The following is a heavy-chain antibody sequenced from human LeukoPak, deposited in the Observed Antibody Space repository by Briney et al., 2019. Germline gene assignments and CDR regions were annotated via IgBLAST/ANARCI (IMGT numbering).Heavy chain of an antibody. V-gene: IGHV4-34*01. D-gene: IGHD6-19*01. Sequence: SDTLSLTCAVYGGSFSGYYWSWLRQPPGKGLEWIGEINHSGSTNYNPSLKSRVTISVDTSKHQFSLKLSSVTAADTAVYYCASVPIAGAGRGLFDYWGQGTLVTVSS. J-gene: IGHJ4*02. CDR3: ASVPIAGAGRGLFDY. CDR1: GGSFSGYY. CDR2: INHSGST.